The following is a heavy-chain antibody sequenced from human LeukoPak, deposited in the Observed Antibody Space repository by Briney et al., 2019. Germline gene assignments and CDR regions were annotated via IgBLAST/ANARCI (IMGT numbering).Heavy chain of an antibody. CDR1: GYTFTGYY. CDR2: INRNSGGT. D-gene: IGHD2-21*02. CDR3: ASPKYGDFYFDY. V-gene: IGHV1-2*02. J-gene: IGHJ4*02. Sequence: ASVTVSCKASGYTFTGYYMHGVRQAPGQGLEWMGWINRNSGGTNYAQKFQGRVTITRDTSISTAYMELRTQRSDDTAVYYCASPKYGDFYFDYWGQGTLVTVAS.